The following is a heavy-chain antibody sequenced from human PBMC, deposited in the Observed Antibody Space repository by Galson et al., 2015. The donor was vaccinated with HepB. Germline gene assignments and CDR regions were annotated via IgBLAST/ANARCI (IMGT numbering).Heavy chain of an antibody. CDR2: TYYRSKWYN. J-gene: IGHJ6*02. CDR1: GDSVSTNSAA. V-gene: IGHV6-1*01. Sequence: CAISGDSVSTNSAAWNWIRQSPSRGLEWLGRTYYRSKWYNDYAVSVKSRITINPDTSKNQFSLQLNSVTPEDTAVYYCARDRPEEAYYYYGMDVWGQGTTVTVSS. D-gene: IGHD1-14*01. CDR3: ARDRPEEAYYYYGMDV.